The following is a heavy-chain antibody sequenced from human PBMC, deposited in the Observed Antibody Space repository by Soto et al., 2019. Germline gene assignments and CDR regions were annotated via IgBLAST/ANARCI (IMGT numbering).Heavy chain of an antibody. Sequence: QVQLVESGGGVVQPGRSLRLSCAASGLTFTNHGMHWVRQAPGKGLEWVAHISYDGTTEHYADSVKGRFTISRDNPNNTLHLQSSTLRPEDTAVYYCAKGRLYNWNEPLDFWGQGTLVTVSS. V-gene: IGHV3-30*18. CDR3: AKGRLYNWNEPLDF. J-gene: IGHJ4*02. CDR1: GLTFTNHG. CDR2: ISYDGTTE. D-gene: IGHD1-20*01.